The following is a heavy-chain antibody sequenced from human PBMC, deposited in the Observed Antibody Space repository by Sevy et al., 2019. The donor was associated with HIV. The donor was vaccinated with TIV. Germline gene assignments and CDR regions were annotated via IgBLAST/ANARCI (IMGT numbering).Heavy chain of an antibody. V-gene: IGHV3-30-3*01. CDR2: ISYDGSNK. CDR1: GFTFSSYA. J-gene: IGHJ6*02. D-gene: IGHD3-3*01. Sequence: GGSLRLSCAASGFTFSSYAMHWVRQAPGKGLEWVAVISYDGSNKYYADSVKGRFTISRDNSKNTLYLQMNSLRAEDTAVYYCARDPFPILGVVSRNYYYGMDVWGQGTTVTVSS. CDR3: ARDPFPILGVVSRNYYYGMDV.